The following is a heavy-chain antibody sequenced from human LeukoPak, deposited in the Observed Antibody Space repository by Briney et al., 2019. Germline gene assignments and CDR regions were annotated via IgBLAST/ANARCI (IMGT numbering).Heavy chain of an antibody. CDR1: GYTFTSYG. V-gene: IGHV1-18*01. CDR3: ARVDTRKGFDP. CDR2: VSGYNGNT. Sequence: ASVKVSCKASGYTFTSYGISWVRQAPGQGLEWMGWVSGYNGNTNYAQNLQGRVTMTTDTSTSTAYMELRSLRSDDTAVYYCARVDTRKGFDPWGQGTLVTVSP. D-gene: IGHD1-14*01. J-gene: IGHJ5*02.